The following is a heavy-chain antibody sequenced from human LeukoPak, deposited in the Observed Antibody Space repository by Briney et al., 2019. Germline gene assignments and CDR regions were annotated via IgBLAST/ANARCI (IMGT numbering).Heavy chain of an antibody. V-gene: IGHV1-18*01. Sequence: ASVKVSCKASGYTFTSYGISWVRQAPGQGLEWMGWISAYNGNTNYAQKLQGRVTMTTYTSTSTAYMELRSLRSDDTAVYYCARDRLYDILTGYYHDGIDYWGQGTLVTVSS. D-gene: IGHD3-9*01. CDR1: GYTFTSYG. CDR2: ISAYNGNT. CDR3: ARDRLYDILTGYYHDGIDY. J-gene: IGHJ4*02.